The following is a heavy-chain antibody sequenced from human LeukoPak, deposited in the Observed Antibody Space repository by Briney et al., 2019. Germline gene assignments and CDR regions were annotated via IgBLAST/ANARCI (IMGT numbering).Heavy chain of an antibody. D-gene: IGHD2-2*01. CDR1: GYTFTGYY. V-gene: IGHV1-2*02. CDR2: INPNSGGT. Sequence: GASVKVSCKASGYTFTGYYLHWVRQAPGQGLEWMGWINPNSGGTKYAQKFQGRVTMTRDTSISTAYMELSRLTSDDTAVYYCASEGVVVPADSFDYWGQGTLVTVSS. J-gene: IGHJ4*02. CDR3: ASEGVVVPADSFDY.